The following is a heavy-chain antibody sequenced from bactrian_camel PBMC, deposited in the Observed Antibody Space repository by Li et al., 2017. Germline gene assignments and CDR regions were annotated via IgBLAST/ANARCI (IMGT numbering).Heavy chain of an antibody. CDR2: ISAGGGST. CDR1: GFTVPND. Sequence: HVQLVESGGGLVQPGGSLRLSCEASGFTVPNDMTWVRQSPGKGLEWVSAISAGGGSTYYADSVKDRFTITRVNAKNTLSLQMNSLKTEDTAVYYCAFNWWHPLYKSWGQGTQVTVS. J-gene: IGHJ4*01. V-gene: IGHV3S1*01. D-gene: IGHD7*01. CDR3: AFNWWHPLYKS.